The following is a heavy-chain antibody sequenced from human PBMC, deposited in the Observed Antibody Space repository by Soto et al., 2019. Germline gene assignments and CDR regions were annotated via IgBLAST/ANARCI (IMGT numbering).Heavy chain of an antibody. Sequence: PGGSLRLSCEASGFVFRNYATTWVRQAPGKGLEWVSAITGSGDSTYYADAVKGRFTISRDNSNNTLSLQMNSLRADDTAVYYCTKVLTDEQFYPSDSWGQGTLVTVSS. CDR3: TKVLTDEQFYPSDS. D-gene: IGHD6-19*01. J-gene: IGHJ4*02. CDR1: GFVFRNYA. V-gene: IGHV3-23*01. CDR2: ITGSGDST.